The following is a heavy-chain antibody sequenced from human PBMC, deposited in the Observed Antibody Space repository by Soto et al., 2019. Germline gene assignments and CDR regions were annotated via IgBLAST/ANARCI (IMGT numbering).Heavy chain of an antibody. J-gene: IGHJ4*02. CDR2: ISYDGSNK. V-gene: IGHV3-30*18. CDR1: GFTFSSYG. Sequence: GGSLRLSCAASGFTFSSYGMHWVRQAPGKGLGWVAVISYDGSNKYYADSVKGRFTISRDNSKNTLYLQMNSLRAEDTSVYYCAKDSARYYDYVWGSYRYVYFDYWGQGTLVTVSS. D-gene: IGHD3-16*02. CDR3: AKDSARYYDYVWGSYRYVYFDY.